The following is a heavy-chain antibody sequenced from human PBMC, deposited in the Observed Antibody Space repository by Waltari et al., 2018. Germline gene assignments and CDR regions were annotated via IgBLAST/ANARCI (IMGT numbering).Heavy chain of an antibody. Sequence: QVQLQQWGAGLLKPSETLSLTCAVYGGSFSGYYWSWIRQPPGKGLEWIGEINHSGSTNYNPSLKSRVTISVDTAKNQFSRKLSSVTAADTAVYYCARRGGWYLPQCFQHWGQGTLVTVSS. J-gene: IGHJ1*01. V-gene: IGHV4-34*01. CDR3: ARRGGWYLPQCFQH. CDR1: GGSFSGYY. CDR2: INHSGST. D-gene: IGHD6-19*01.